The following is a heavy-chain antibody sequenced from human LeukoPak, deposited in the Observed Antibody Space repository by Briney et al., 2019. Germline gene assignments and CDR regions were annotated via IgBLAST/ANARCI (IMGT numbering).Heavy chain of an antibody. CDR3: AKDLFAMTQWEQLGY. J-gene: IGHJ4*02. CDR1: GFTFNYYA. Sequence: GGSLRLSCAASGFTFNYYAMYWVRQAPGKGLEFVSSISSTGDSTYYANSVKGRFTISRDNSKNTLYLQMNSLRAEDTAVYYCAKDLFAMTQWEQLGYWGQGTLVTVSS. CDR2: ISSTGDST. D-gene: IGHD1-26*01. V-gene: IGHV3-64*01.